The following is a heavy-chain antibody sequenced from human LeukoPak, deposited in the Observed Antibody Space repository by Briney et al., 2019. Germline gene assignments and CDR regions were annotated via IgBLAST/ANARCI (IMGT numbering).Heavy chain of an antibody. V-gene: IGHV3-11*01. CDR3: AKGGYSYANNWFDP. CDR2: ISSSGSTI. Sequence: PGGSLRLSCAASGFTFSDYYMSWIRQAPGKGLEWVSYISSSGSTIYYADSVKGRFTISRDNAKNSLYLQMNSLRAEDTALYYCAKGGYSYANNWFDPWGQGTLVTVSS. CDR1: GFTFSDYY. D-gene: IGHD5-18*01. J-gene: IGHJ5*02.